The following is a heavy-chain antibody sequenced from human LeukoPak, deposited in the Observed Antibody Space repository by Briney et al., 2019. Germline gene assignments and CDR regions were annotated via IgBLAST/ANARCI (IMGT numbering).Heavy chain of an antibody. V-gene: IGHV3-23*01. Sequence: GGSLRLSCAASGFTFSSYAMSWVRRAPGKGLEWVSAISGSGGSTYYADSVKGRFTISRDNSKNTLYLQMNSLRAEDTAVYYCVKDGRGTSFDYWGQGTLVTVSS. CDR3: VKDGRGTSFDY. D-gene: IGHD2-2*01. CDR1: GFTFSSYA. CDR2: ISGSGGST. J-gene: IGHJ4*02.